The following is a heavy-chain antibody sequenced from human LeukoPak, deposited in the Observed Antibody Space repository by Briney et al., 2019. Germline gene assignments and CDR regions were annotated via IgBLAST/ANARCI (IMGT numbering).Heavy chain of an antibody. Sequence: SETLSLTCAVYGDSFSGYYWSWLRQPAGKGLEWVGEINHSGSTNYSPSLKSRGTISVDTSKNQFSLKLSSVTDAATAVYYCVSGAWFGELGYYYYDLDIWGQGTTVTVSS. V-gene: IGHV4-34*01. CDR3: VSGAWFGELGYYYYDLDI. CDR2: INHSGST. D-gene: IGHD3-10*01. CDR1: GDSFSGYY. J-gene: IGHJ6*02.